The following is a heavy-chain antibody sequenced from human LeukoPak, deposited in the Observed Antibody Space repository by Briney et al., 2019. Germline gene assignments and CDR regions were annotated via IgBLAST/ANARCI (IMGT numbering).Heavy chain of an antibody. D-gene: IGHD2-21*02. Sequence: SETLSLTCTVPGGSVSSGSYYWTWIRQPPRKGLEWIGYIYYRGSTNYSPSLKSRVTISVDTSKNQFSLKLSSGTAADTAVYYCARVNCGGDCYSTRGDWFDPWGQGTLLTVSS. J-gene: IGHJ5*02. CDR3: ARVNCGGDCYSTRGDWFDP. CDR2: IYYRGST. CDR1: GGSVSSGSYY. V-gene: IGHV4-61*01.